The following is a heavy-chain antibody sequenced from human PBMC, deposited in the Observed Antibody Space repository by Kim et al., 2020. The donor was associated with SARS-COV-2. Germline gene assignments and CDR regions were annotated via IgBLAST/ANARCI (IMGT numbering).Heavy chain of an antibody. V-gene: IGHV3-9*01. D-gene: IGHD2-2*02. J-gene: IGHJ5*02. CDR3: AKVRAYRGWFDP. CDR1: GFTFGDYA. CDR2: ISWNSGSI. Sequence: GGSLRLSCAASGFTFGDYAMHWVRQAPGKGLEWVSGISWNSGSIGYADSVKGRFTISRDNAKNSLYLQMNSLRAEDTALYYCAKVRAYRGWFDPWGQGTLVTVSS.